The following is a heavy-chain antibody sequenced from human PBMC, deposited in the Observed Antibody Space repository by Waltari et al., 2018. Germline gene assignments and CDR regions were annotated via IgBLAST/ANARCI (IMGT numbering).Heavy chain of an antibody. V-gene: IGHV1-3*03. D-gene: IGHD3-22*01. Sequence: QVQLVQSGAEVKKPGASVKVSCKASGYTFTSYAMHWVRQAPGQRLEWMGWINAGNGNTKDSQGFQGRVTITRDTSASTAYMELSSLRSEDMAVYYCARESYYYDLGGLDYWGQGTLVTVSS. CDR3: ARESYYYDLGGLDY. CDR1: GYTFTSYA. J-gene: IGHJ4*02. CDR2: INAGNGNT.